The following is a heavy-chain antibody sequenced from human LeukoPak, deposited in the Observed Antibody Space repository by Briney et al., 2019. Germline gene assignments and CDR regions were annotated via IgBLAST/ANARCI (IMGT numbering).Heavy chain of an antibody. J-gene: IGHJ4*02. CDR3: AKSGLNRFDY. D-gene: IGHD2-15*01. V-gene: IGHV3-23*01. Sequence: GGSLRLSCTVSGFTVSSNSMSWVRQAPGKGLEWVSTISGAVGNTHYADSVKGRFTISRDNSKNTLYLQMNSLRAEDTAIYYCAKSGLNRFDYWGQGTLVTVSS. CDR2: ISGAVGNT. CDR1: GFTVSSNS.